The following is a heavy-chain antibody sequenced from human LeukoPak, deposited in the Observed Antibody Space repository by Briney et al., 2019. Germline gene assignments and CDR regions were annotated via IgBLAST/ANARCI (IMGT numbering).Heavy chain of an antibody. CDR3: ASGTMVRGVIMPFDY. CDR2: IYYSGST. CDR1: GGSISSYY. D-gene: IGHD3-10*01. J-gene: IGHJ4*02. V-gene: IGHV4-59*01. Sequence: PSETLSLTCTVSGGSISSYYWNWIRQPPGKGLEWIGYIYYSGSTNYNPSLKSRVTISVDTSKNQFSLKLSSVTAADTAVYYCASGTMVRGVIMPFDYWGQGTLVTVSS.